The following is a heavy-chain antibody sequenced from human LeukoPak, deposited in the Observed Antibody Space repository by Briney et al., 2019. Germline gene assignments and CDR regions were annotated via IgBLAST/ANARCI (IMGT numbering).Heavy chain of an antibody. D-gene: IGHD5-18*01. J-gene: IGHJ3*02. CDR2: IYPGDSDT. Sequence: GESLKISCKSSGYSYTSYWIGWVRQMPGKGLEWMGIIYPGDSDTRYSPSFQGQVTISADKSFTTAYLQWSSLKASDTAMYYCASPTARGAFDIWGQGTMVTVSS. V-gene: IGHV5-51*01. CDR3: ASPTARGAFDI. CDR1: GYSYTSYW.